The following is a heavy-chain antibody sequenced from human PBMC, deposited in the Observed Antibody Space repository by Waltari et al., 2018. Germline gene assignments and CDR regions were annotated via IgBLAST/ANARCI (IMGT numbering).Heavy chain of an antibody. J-gene: IGHJ4*02. V-gene: IGHV3-9*01. CDR3: VTIRTREWELRSYFEY. D-gene: IGHD1-26*01. Sequence: EVEVVESGGGLVQPGRSLRLSCVVSGIPFDDSVINWVRQISGKGLEWVSGISWNSGIIGYADSVRGRFTISRDNARNSLYLQMDNLRPDDSALYYCVTIRTREWELRSYFEYWGQGTLVTVSS. CDR2: ISWNSGII. CDR1: GIPFDDSV.